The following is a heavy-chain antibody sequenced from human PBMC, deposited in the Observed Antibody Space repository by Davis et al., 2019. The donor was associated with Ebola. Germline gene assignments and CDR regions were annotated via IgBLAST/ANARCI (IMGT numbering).Heavy chain of an antibody. V-gene: IGHV1-2*06. D-gene: IGHD1-26*01. J-gene: IGHJ4*02. CDR1: GYRFTGYY. CDR3: ARDPLVGPTDH. CDR2: IDPNSGGT. Sequence: ASVKVSCKASGYRFTGYYIHWVRQAPGQGPEWMGRIDPNSGGTNSAQKFQGRVTMTRDTSVSTAYMELSSLRSDDTAVYYCARDPLVGPTDHWGQGTLVAVSS.